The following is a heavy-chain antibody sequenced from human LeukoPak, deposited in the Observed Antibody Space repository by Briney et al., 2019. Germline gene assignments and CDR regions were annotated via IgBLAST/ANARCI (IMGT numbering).Heavy chain of an antibody. CDR2: ISAYNGNT. D-gene: IGHD3-22*01. CDR3: ARAGRITMIVVVDSGDY. J-gene: IGHJ4*02. CDR1: GYTFTSYG. V-gene: IGHV1-18*01. Sequence: ASVKVSCKASGYTFTSYGISWVRQAPGQGLEWMGWISAYNGNTNYAQKLQGRVTMTTGTSTSTAYMELRSLRSDDTAVYYCARAGRITMIVVVDSGDYWGQGTLVTVSS.